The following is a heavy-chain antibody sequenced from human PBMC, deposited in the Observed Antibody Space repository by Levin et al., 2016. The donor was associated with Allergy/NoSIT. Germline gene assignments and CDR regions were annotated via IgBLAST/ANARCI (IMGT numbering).Heavy chain of an antibody. J-gene: IGHJ4*02. CDR1: AFTFSTSS. CDR2: ISHSGDT. D-gene: IGHD3-16*01. CDR3: ARGRGGASPFDY. V-gene: IGHV4-34*10. Sequence: ESLKISCEASAFTFSTSSMNWIRQAPGKGLEWVGAISHSGDTRYSPSLKSRITMSGDPSKKHLYLTLTSVTAADTAVYYCARGRGGASPFDYWGQGTLVTVSS.